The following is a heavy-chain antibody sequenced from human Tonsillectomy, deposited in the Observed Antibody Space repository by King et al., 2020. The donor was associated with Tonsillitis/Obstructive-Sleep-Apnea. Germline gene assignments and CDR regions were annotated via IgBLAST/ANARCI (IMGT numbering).Heavy chain of an antibody. CDR2: IDPSDSYT. V-gene: IGHV5-10-1*03. Sequence: LQLVQSGAEVKKPGESLRISCKGSGYSSTSFWISWVRQMPGKGLEWMGRIDPSDSYTNYSPSFQGHVTISADKSISSAYLQWSSLKASDTAVYYCARHVGATNYYDSGMDVWGQGTTVTVSS. CDR1: GYSSTSFW. J-gene: IGHJ6*02. CDR3: ARHVGATNYYDSGMDV. D-gene: IGHD1-26*01.